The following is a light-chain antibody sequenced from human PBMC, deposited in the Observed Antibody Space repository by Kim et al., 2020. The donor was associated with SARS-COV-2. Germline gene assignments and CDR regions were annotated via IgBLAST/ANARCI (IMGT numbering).Light chain of an antibody. J-gene: IGKJ1*01. Sequence: EIVLTQSPGTLSLSPGERATLSCRASQSVGSSYLAWYQQKPGQAPRLLIYDASNRATGIPDRFSGSGSGTDFTLTIGRLEPEDFAVYYCQQYVTSPWTFGQGTKVDIK. CDR1: QSVGSSY. V-gene: IGKV3-20*01. CDR2: DAS. CDR3: QQYVTSPWT.